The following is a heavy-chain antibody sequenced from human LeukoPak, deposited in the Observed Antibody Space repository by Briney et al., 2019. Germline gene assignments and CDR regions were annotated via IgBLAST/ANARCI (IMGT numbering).Heavy chain of an antibody. V-gene: IGHV3-53*01. D-gene: IGHD3/OR15-3a*01. Sequence: GGSLRLSCAVSGSSVSNNFMTWVRQAPGKGLEWVSLILGETTTTYADSVEGRFTISRDNSKNTLYLQMNRLRAEDTAVYYCVRDKGLRPTERFDSWGQGTLATVSS. J-gene: IGHJ4*02. CDR1: GSSVSNNF. CDR3: VRDKGLRPTERFDS. CDR2: ILGETTT.